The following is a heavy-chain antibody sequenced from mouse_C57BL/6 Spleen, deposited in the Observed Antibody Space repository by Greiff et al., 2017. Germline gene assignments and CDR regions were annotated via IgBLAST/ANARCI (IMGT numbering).Heavy chain of an antibody. D-gene: IGHD1-1*01. V-gene: IGHV14-2*01. CDR2: IDPGDGDT. Sequence: EVQLQQSGAELVKPGASVKLSCTASGFNIKDYYMHWVKQRTEQGLEWIGRIDPGDGDTKYAPKFQGKATITADTSSNTAYMQLSSLTSEDTAVYSYARGSKVGSHWDYWGQGTTVTVSS. CDR1: GFNIKDYY. CDR3: ARGSKVGSHWDY. J-gene: IGHJ2*01.